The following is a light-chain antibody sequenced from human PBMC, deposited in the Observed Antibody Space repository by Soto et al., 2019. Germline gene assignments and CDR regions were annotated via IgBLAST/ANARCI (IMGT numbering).Light chain of an antibody. J-gene: IGKJ4*01. CDR3: QQYATSHRLT. CDR2: GAS. Sequence: EIVLTQSPGTLSLSPGERVTLSCRASQSVSSGYLALYQQKPVQAPRLVIYGASSRPTGIPDRFSGSVSGTDFTLTISRLEPEDFAVYYCQQYATSHRLTCGGGTKVEIK. CDR1: QSVSSGY. V-gene: IGKV3-20*01.